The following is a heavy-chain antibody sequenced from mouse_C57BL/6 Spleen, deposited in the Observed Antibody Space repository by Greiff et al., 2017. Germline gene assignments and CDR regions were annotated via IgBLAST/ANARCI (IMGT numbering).Heavy chain of an antibody. D-gene: IGHD2-1*01. J-gene: IGHJ2*01. CDR3: ARVYYGNYDFDY. CDR2: INSDGSST. Sequence: VQLKESEGGLVQPGSSMKLSCTASGFTFSDYYMAWVRQVPEKGLEWVANINSDGSSTSYLDSLKSRFIISRDTAKNILYLQMSSLKSEDTATYYCARVYYGNYDFDYWGQGTTLTVSS. V-gene: IGHV5-16*01. CDR1: GFTFSDYY.